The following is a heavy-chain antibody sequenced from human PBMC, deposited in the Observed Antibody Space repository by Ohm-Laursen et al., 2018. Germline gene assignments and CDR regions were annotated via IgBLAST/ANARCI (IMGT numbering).Heavy chain of an antibody. CDR1: GFPFSTYA. V-gene: IGHV3-23*01. D-gene: IGHD2/OR15-2a*01. CDR3: AKAGMANAKGRYYLCP. Sequence: SLRLSCTASGFPFSTYAMAWVRQAPGRGLEWLSSISGSGGSTYYADSMRGHFTVSRDSSKNTLYLQMNSLRAEDPAVYYCAKAGMANAKGRYYLCPRGQGT. J-gene: IGHJ4*01. CDR2: ISGSGGST.